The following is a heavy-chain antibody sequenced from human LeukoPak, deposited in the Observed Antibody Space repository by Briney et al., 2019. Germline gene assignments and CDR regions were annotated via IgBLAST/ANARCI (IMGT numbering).Heavy chain of an antibody. D-gene: IGHD6-19*01. V-gene: IGHV1-2*02. CDR1: GYTFTGYY. Sequence: GASVKVSCKASGYTFTGYYIHWVRQAPGQGLEWMGWINPNSGGTNYAQKFQGRVTMTRDTSISTAYMELSRLRSDDTAVYYCAKEKEWLANDAFDMWGQGTMVTVSS. J-gene: IGHJ3*02. CDR2: INPNSGGT. CDR3: AKEKEWLANDAFDM.